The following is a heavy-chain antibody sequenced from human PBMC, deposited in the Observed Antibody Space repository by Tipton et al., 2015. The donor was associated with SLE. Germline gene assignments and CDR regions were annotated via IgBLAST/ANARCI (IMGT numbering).Heavy chain of an antibody. CDR3: ARGPPFMEWERNWFDP. Sequence: PGLVKPSETLSLTCTVSGGSIRSYYWTWIRQPPGKRLEWIAYIYHSGITNHNPSLQSRVTISVDRSKNQFSLKLTSVTAADTAVYYCARGPPFMEWERNWFDPWGQGTQVTVSS. CDR1: GGSIRSYY. V-gene: IGHV4-59*01. D-gene: IGHD3-3*02. J-gene: IGHJ5*02. CDR2: IYHSGIT.